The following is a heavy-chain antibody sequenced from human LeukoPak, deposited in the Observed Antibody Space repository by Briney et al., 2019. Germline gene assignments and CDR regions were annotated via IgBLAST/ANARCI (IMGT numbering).Heavy chain of an antibody. CDR2: ISGSGGST. J-gene: IGHJ4*02. V-gene: IGHV3-23*01. Sequence: GGSLRLSCAASGFTFSSYAMSWVRQAPGKGLEWVSAISGSGGSTYYADSVQGRFTISRDNSKNTLYLQMNSLRAEDTAVYYCAKGPYSGSYYNFALDYWGQGTLVTVSS. CDR1: GFTFSSYA. D-gene: IGHD3-10*01. CDR3: AKGPYSGSYYNFALDY.